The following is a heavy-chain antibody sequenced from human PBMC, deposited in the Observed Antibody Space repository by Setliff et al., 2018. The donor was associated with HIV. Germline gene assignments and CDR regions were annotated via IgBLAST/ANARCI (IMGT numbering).Heavy chain of an antibody. Sequence: SETLSLTCTVSGDSISNYYWSWIRQPPGKELEWIGYVYHSASTKYNPSLKSRVTISADTSKNQFSLRLNSVTAADTAVYYCAREGSGWDYYYYGMDVWGQGTTVTVSS. CDR3: AREGSGWDYYYYGMDV. J-gene: IGHJ6*02. V-gene: IGHV4-59*01. D-gene: IGHD6-19*01. CDR2: VYHSAST. CDR1: GDSISNYY.